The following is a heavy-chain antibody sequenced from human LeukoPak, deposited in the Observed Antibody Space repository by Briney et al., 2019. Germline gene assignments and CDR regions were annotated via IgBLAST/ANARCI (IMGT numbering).Heavy chain of an antibody. Sequence: PSETLSLTCAVYGGSFSGYYWSWIRQPPGKGLEWIGYIYYSGSTKYDPSLKSRVTISVDTSKNQFSLKLSSVTAADTAVHYCARRRADYGYSSSWYVEYYLDYWGQGTLVTVSS. V-gene: IGHV4-59*08. CDR3: ARRRADYGYSSSWYVEYYLDY. D-gene: IGHD6-13*01. J-gene: IGHJ4*02. CDR1: GGSFSGYY. CDR2: IYYSGST.